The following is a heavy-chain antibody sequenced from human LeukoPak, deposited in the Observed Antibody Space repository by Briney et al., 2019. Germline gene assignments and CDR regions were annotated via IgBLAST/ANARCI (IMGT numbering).Heavy chain of an antibody. CDR1: GYTFTSYG. CDR2: NSAYNGNT. Sequence: ASVKVSCKASGYTFTSYGISWVRQAPGQGLEWMGWNSAYNGNTNYAQKLQGRVTMTTDTSTSTAYMELRSLRSDDTAVYYCARSRFGELGRLYWFDPWGQGTLVTVSS. CDR3: ARSRFGELGRLYWFDP. D-gene: IGHD3-10*02. J-gene: IGHJ5*02. V-gene: IGHV1-18*01.